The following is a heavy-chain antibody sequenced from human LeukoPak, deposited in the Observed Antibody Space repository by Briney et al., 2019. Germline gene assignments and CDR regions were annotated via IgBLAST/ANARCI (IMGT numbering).Heavy chain of an antibody. CDR2: ISGSGGST. CDR3: AKGPGVYYYYGMDV. CDR1: GFIFNNYA. D-gene: IGHD3-10*01. V-gene: IGHV3-23*01. J-gene: IGHJ6*02. Sequence: GGSLRLSCAGSGFIFNNYAMHWVRQPPGKGLEWVSGISGSGGSTYYADSVKGRFTISRDNSKNTLYLQVNSLRAEDTAVYYCAKGPGVYYYYGMDVWGQGTTVTVSS.